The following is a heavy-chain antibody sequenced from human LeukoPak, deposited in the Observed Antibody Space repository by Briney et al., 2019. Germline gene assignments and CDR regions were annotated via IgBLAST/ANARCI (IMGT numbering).Heavy chain of an antibody. CDR1: GGTFSSYA. Sequence: ASVRVSCKASGGTFSSYAISWVRQAPGQGLEWMGGIIPIFGTANYAQKFQGRVTITTDESTSTAYMELSSLRSEDTAVYYCARSLRSSSRLYYYYMDVWGKGTTVTVSS. CDR2: IIPIFGTA. CDR3: ARSLRSSSRLYYYYMDV. D-gene: IGHD6-6*01. V-gene: IGHV1-69*05. J-gene: IGHJ6*03.